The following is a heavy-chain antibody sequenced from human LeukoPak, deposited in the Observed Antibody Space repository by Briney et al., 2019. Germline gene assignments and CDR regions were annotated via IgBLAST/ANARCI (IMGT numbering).Heavy chain of an antibody. CDR2: IYYSGST. V-gene: IGHV4-39*01. CDR3: ARHYYDILTGFDP. J-gene: IGHJ5*02. D-gene: IGHD3-9*01. CDR1: GGSISRSSYY. Sequence: SETLSLTCTVSGGSISRSSYYWGWLRQPPGKGLEWIGSIYYSGSTYYNPSLKSRVTISVDTSKNQISLKLSSVTAADTAVYYCARHYYDILTGFDPWGQGTLVTVSS.